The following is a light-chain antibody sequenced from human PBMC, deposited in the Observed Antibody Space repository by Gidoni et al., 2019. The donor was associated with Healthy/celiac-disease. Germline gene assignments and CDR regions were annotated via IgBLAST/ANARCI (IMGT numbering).Light chain of an antibody. CDR1: QRVSSSY. J-gene: IGKJ1*01. V-gene: IGKV3-20*01. CDR2: GAS. CDR3: QQYGSSPWT. Sequence: EIVLTPSPGTLSLSPGERATRACRASQRVSSSYLAWYQQKPGQAPRLLIDGASSRATGSPDRFSGSGSGTDFTLTIRRLEPEDFAVYYCQQYGSSPWTFGQGTKVEIK.